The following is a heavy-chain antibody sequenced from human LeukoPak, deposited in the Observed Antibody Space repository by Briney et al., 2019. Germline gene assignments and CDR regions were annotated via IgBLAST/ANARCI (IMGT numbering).Heavy chain of an antibody. D-gene: IGHD2-2*02. V-gene: IGHV1-2*03. J-gene: IGHJ3*02. CDR1: GYTFTGYY. CDR3: ARAYPGLDAFDI. CDR2: INPNSGGT. Sequence: LAASVKVSCKASGYTFTGYYMHWVRQAPGQGLEWMGWINPNSGGTNYAQKFQGRVTMTRDTSISTAYTELSRLRSDDTAVYYCARAYPGLDAFDIWGQGTMVTVSS.